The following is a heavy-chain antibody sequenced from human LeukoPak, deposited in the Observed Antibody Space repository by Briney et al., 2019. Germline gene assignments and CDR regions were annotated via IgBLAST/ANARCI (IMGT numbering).Heavy chain of an antibody. CDR1: GFTFSSYA. D-gene: IGHD6-13*01. Sequence: GGSLRLSCAASGFTFSSYAMSWVRQAPGKGLEWVSAITGSGGSTYYADSVKGRFTISRDNSKNTLYVQMNSLRAEDTAVYYCAKSGYSTKGDFDYWGQGTLVTVFS. V-gene: IGHV3-23*01. CDR2: ITGSGGST. J-gene: IGHJ4*02. CDR3: AKSGYSTKGDFDY.